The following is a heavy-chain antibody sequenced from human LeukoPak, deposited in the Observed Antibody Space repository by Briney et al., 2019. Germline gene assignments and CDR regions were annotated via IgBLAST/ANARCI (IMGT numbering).Heavy chain of an antibody. CDR1: GGSISSGGYS. J-gene: IGHJ5*02. Sequence: SETLSLTCAVSGGSISSGGYSWSWIRQPPGKGLEWIGYIYHSGSTYYNPSLKSRVTISVDRSKNQFSLKLSSVTAADTAVYYCARGVAAAGARFDPWGQGTLVTVSS. V-gene: IGHV4-30-2*01. D-gene: IGHD6-13*01. CDR2: IYHSGST. CDR3: ARGVAAAGARFDP.